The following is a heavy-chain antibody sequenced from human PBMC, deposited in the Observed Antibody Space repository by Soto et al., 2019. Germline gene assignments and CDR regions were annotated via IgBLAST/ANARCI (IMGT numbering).Heavy chain of an antibody. Sequence: PGGSLRLSCAASGFTFSSYGMHWVRQAPGKGLEWVAVISYDGSNKYYADSVKGRFTISRDNSKNTLYLQMNSLRAEVTAVYYCAKVGRSGTNYYYYGMDVWGQGTTVTVSS. J-gene: IGHJ6*02. CDR2: ISYDGSNK. CDR1: GFTFSSYG. CDR3: AKVGRSGTNYYYYGMDV. V-gene: IGHV3-30*18. D-gene: IGHD1-26*01.